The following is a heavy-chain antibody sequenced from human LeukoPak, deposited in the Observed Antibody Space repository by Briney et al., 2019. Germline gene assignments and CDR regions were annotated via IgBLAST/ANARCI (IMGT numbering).Heavy chain of an antibody. D-gene: IGHD3-3*01. V-gene: IGHV3-11*04. Sequence: GGSLRLSCVGSGFTFSDYYMSWVRQVPGKGLEWVSYISNDSVDKYYVDSVRGRFTISRDNAKKSMYLQMSGLRVEDTAVYYCARRDWVSGAVRAFDIWGQGTMVTVSS. CDR2: ISNDSVDK. CDR3: ARRDWVSGAVRAFDI. J-gene: IGHJ3*02. CDR1: GFTFSDYY.